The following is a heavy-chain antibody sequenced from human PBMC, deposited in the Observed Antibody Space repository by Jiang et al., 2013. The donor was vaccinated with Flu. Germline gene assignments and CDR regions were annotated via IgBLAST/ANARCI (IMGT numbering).Heavy chain of an antibody. D-gene: IGHD1-1*01. J-gene: IGHJ5*02. Sequence: EVKKPGASVKVSCKASGYTFTAYYMHWVRQAPGQGLEWMGRINPNSGGTNYAQNFQGRVTMTRGTSISTAYMELSRLRSDDTAVYYCARDTSWNDDWFDPWGQGTLVTVSS. CDR1: GYTFTAYY. CDR3: ARDTSWNDDWFDP. V-gene: IGHV1-2*06. CDR2: INPNSGGT.